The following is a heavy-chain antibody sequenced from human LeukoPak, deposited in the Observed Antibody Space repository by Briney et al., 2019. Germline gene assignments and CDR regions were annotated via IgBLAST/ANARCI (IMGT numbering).Heavy chain of an antibody. J-gene: IGHJ5*02. CDR1: GPSINSHH. Sequence: KPSETLSLTCTVSGPSINSHHWSWIRQSPGKPLEWIGYSSYTGSPKYTPSLKSRVIMSKDTSNNQIFLKLTSVTAADTAVYYCVMGDGYSPGFDPWGQGTLVIVSS. CDR2: SSYTGSP. V-gene: IGHV4-59*11. CDR3: VMGDGYSPGFDP. D-gene: IGHD5-24*01.